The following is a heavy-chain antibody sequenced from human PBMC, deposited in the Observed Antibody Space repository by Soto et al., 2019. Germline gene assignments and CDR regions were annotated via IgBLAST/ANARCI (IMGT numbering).Heavy chain of an antibody. CDR1: GFTFSAYF. CDR2: IKEDGSEK. V-gene: IGHV3-7*03. D-gene: IGHD5-18*01. Sequence: PGGSLRHSWVASGFTFSAYFMSWGGQAPGKGLEWVANIKEDGSEKYYVDSVKGRFTISRDNAKNSLYLQMNSLRAEDTAVYYCARVFRGYSYGPVDYWGQGTLVTVSS. CDR3: ARVFRGYSYGPVDY. J-gene: IGHJ4*02.